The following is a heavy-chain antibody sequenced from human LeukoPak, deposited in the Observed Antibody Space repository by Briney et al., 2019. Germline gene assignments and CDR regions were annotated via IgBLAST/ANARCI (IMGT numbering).Heavy chain of an antibody. D-gene: IGHD3-10*01. V-gene: IGHV5-51*01. Sequence: GESLKISCKGSGYRFRSYCIAWVRQMPGKGLEWMGIIYCGDSDTRYTPSFQGHVTISADKSISTAYLQWSSLKASDTAIYYCARLGENNRLDYWGQGTLVTVSS. CDR3: ARLGENNRLDY. CDR2: IYCGDSDT. J-gene: IGHJ4*02. CDR1: GYRFRSYC.